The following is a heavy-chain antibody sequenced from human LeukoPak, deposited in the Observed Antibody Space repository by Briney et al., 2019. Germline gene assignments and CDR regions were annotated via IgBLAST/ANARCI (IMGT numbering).Heavy chain of an antibody. J-gene: IGHJ4*02. CDR3: ARGGTGAFDY. D-gene: IGHD2-8*02. CDR2: ISSTSAYT. CDR1: GFPFTSGFTFSDYY. V-gene: IGHV3-11*06. Sequence: GGPLRLSCAASGFPFTSGFTFSDYYMSWIRQAPGKGLEWVSYISSTSAYTSYADSVRGRFTISRDNANNSLFLQMNGLRAEDTAIYYCARGGTGAFDYWGQGTLVTVSS.